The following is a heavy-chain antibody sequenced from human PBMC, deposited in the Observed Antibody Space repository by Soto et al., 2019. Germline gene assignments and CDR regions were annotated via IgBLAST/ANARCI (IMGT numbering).Heavy chain of an antibody. Sequence: GASVKVSCKASGYTFTGYYMHWVRQAPGQRLEWMGWINPNSGGTNYAQKFQGWVTMTRDTSISTAYMELSRLRSDDTAVYYCARAGRGCTNGVCYSGFYYYYGMDVWGQGTTVTVSS. CDR1: GYTFTGYY. J-gene: IGHJ6*02. CDR2: INPNSGGT. V-gene: IGHV1-2*04. D-gene: IGHD2-8*01. CDR3: ARAGRGCTNGVCYSGFYYYYGMDV.